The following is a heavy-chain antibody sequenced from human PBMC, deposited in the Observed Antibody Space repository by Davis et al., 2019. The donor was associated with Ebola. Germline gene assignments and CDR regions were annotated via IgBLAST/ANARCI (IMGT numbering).Heavy chain of an antibody. J-gene: IGHJ5*02. V-gene: IGHV4-59*08. CDR2: IYYSGST. D-gene: IGHD6-19*01. CDR1: GGSISSYY. Sequence: SETLSLTCTVSGGSISSYYWSWIRQPPGKGLEWIGYIYYSGSTNYNPSLKSRVTISVDTSENQFSLKLSSVTAADTAVYYCAKAGEKQWLTNANNWFDPWGQGTLVTVSS. CDR3: AKAGEKQWLTNANNWFDP.